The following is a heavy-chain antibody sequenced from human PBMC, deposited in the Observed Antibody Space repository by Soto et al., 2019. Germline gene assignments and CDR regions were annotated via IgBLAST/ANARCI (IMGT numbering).Heavy chain of an antibody. CDR1: GGSFNSYT. CDR2: IIPMSGRP. Sequence: SVKVSCKASGGSFNSYTISWVRQAPGQGLEWMGGIIPMSGRPNYAQRFQGKVTISADKFTSTVFMEVHSLTYEDTAVYYCARRGRESANWFDPWGQGTLVTVSS. V-gene: IGHV1-69*06. J-gene: IGHJ5*02. CDR3: ARRGRESANWFDP.